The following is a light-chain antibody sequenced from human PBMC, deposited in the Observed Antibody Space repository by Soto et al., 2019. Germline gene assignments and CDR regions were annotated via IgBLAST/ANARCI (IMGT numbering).Light chain of an antibody. CDR1: QSISSY. J-gene: IGKJ1*01. V-gene: IGKV1-39*01. CDR3: QQSYSNPRT. CDR2: AAT. Sequence: DVKMYQSPSSLSASVGDRVTITCRASQSISSYLNWYQHKPGKAPNLLIYAATTLQSGVPSRFSGSGSGTDFTLTISSLQPEDFATYYCQQSYSNPRTFGQGAMVDI.